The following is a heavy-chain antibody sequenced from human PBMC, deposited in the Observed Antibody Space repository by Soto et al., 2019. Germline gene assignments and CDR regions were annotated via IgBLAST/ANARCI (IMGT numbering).Heavy chain of an antibody. V-gene: IGHV3-30*04. Sequence: QVQLVESGGGVVQPGRSLRLSCAGSGFRFSGYAIHWVRQAPGKGLEWVAVISSDGSIKDYADSLMGRFTISRDNSKNTLYLQMNSLKTDDAAVYYCVRPGRDPWNGRSFFDYWGQGTLVTVSS. CDR2: ISSDGSIK. D-gene: IGHD1-1*01. CDR1: GFRFSGYA. J-gene: IGHJ4*02. CDR3: VRPGRDPWNGRSFFDY.